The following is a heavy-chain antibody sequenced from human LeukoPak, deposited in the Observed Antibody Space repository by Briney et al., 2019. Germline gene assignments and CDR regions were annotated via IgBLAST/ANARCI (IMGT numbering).Heavy chain of an antibody. CDR2: IYHSGST. D-gene: IGHD6-19*01. V-gene: IGHV4-30-2*01. J-gene: IGHJ4*02. CDR1: GGSISSGGYY. Sequence: SETLSLTCTVSGGSISSGGYYWSWIRQPPGKGLEWIGYIYHSGSTYYNPSLKSRVTISVDRSKNQFSLKLSSVTAADTAVYYCARDIEARQWLAYDYWGQGTLVTVSS. CDR3: ARDIEARQWLAYDY.